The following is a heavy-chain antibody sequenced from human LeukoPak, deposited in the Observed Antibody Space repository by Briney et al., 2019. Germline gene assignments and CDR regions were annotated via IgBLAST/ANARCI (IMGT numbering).Heavy chain of an antibody. Sequence: SETLSLTCTVSGRSISRYYWSWLRQPAGKGLEWIGYIYYVGSTNYNPSLKSRVTISVDTSKNQSSLKLSSVTAADTAVYYCARHWEYYYGSGSYYKGFDPWGQGTLVTVSS. J-gene: IGHJ5*02. V-gene: IGHV4-59*08. D-gene: IGHD3-10*01. CDR2: IYYVGST. CDR1: GRSISRYY. CDR3: ARHWEYYYGSGSYYKGFDP.